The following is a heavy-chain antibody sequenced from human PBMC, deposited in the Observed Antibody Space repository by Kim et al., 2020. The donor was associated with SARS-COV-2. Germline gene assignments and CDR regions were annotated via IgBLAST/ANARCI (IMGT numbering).Heavy chain of an antibody. CDR1: GGSISSGGYY. J-gene: IGHJ4*02. D-gene: IGHD3-10*01. CDR3: ARARTLWFGELFHPYDY. Sequence: SETLSLTCTVSGGSISSGGYYWSWIRQHPGKGLEWIGYIYYSGSTYYNPSLKSRVTISVDTSKNQFSLKLSSVTAADTAVYYCARARTLWFGELFHPYDYWGQGTLVTVSS. V-gene: IGHV4-31*03. CDR2: IYYSGST.